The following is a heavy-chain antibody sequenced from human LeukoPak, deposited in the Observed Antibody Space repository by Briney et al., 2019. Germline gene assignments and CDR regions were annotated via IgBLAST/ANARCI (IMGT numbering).Heavy chain of an antibody. CDR2: IYYSGST. J-gene: IGHJ6*02. V-gene: IGHV4-59*01. CDR1: RGSISSYY. CDR3: ARETYYDFWSGFSTDYYGMEV. D-gene: IGHD3-3*01. Sequence: SETLSLTCTVSRGSISSYYWSWIRQPPGKGLEWIGYIYYSGSTNYNPSLKSRVTISVDTSKNQFSLKLSSVTAADTAVYYCARETYYDFWSGFSTDYYGMEVWGQGTTVTVSS.